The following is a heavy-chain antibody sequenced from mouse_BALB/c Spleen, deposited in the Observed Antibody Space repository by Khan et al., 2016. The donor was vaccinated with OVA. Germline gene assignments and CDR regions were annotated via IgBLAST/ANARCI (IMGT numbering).Heavy chain of an antibody. D-gene: IGHD1-1*01. CDR3: VRRGHYYGSFYWYFDV. Sequence: QVQLKESGPGLVAPSQSLSITCTVSGFSLTSYDISWIRQPPGKGLEWLGVIWTGGGTNYNSAFMSRLSINKDNSKSQVFLTMNSLQTDDTAIYYCVRRGHYYGSFYWYFDVWGAGTTVTVSS. CDR2: IWTGGGT. CDR1: GFSLTSYD. J-gene: IGHJ1*01. V-gene: IGHV2-9-2*01.